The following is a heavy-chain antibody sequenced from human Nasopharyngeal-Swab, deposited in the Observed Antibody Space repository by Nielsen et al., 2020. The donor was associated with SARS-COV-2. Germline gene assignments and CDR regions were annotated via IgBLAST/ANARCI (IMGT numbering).Heavy chain of an antibody. J-gene: IGHJ4*02. D-gene: IGHD6-6*01. V-gene: IGHV4-34*01. Sequence: WIRQPPGKGLEWIGEINHSGSTNYNPSLKSRVTISVDTSKNQLSLKLSSVTAADTAVYYCARGYPFFEYSSSYYFDYWGQGTLVTVSS. CDR3: ARGYPFFEYSSSYYFDY. CDR2: INHSGST.